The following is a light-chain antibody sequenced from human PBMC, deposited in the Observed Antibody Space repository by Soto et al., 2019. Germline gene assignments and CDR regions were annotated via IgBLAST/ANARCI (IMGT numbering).Light chain of an antibody. J-gene: IGKJ5*01. CDR2: GAS. CDR3: QQYNNWRIT. V-gene: IGKV3-15*01. Sequence: VMTQAPATLSVSPGERATLSCRASQTINNNVAWYQLKDGQVPRLVIYGASTRATDIPARFSGSGSGTDFTLTISSLQSEDFAEYHCQQYNNWRITFGQGTRLEI. CDR1: QTINNN.